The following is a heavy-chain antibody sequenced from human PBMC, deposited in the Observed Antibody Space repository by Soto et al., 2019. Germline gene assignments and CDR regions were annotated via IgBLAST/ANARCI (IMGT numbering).Heavy chain of an antibody. Sequence: GEALQISCKGSGDSFTSYWIGWGRQMPGKGLGWRGIIYPGDSDTRYSPSFQGQGTISADKTISTAFLQGSSLKASATAMYYCARGASSASGIPYYFDYWGQGTLVTVSS. V-gene: IGHV5-51*01. J-gene: IGHJ4*02. CDR3: ARGASSASGIPYYFDY. CDR2: IYPGDSDT. CDR1: GDSFTSYW. D-gene: IGHD6-6*01.